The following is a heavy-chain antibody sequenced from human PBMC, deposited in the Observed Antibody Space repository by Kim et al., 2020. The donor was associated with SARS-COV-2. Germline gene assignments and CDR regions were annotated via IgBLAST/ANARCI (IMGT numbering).Heavy chain of an antibody. J-gene: IGHJ6*02. CDR3: ARAIPAAPYYYYYYGMDV. V-gene: IGHV4-59*13. Sequence: SETLSLTCTVSGGSISSYYWSWIRQPPGKGLEWIGYIYYSGSTNYNPSLKSRVTISVDTSKNQFSLKLSSVTAADTAMYYCARAIPAAPYYYYYYGMDVWGQGTTVTVSS. D-gene: IGHD2-2*01. CDR1: GGSISSYY. CDR2: IYYSGST.